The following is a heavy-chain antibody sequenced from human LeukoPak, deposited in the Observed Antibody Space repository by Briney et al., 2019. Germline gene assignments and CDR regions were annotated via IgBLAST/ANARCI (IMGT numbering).Heavy chain of an antibody. Sequence: AAETLSLTCTVYAGSISIHYGSWIRQPPGKGMEWIGYIYYSGRPTISPSLKSRDTISVDTSKNPFSRNLTSVTASDTAVYYCARDRRYCSSTRCYGGGSYYYGMDVWGQGTTVTVSS. CDR3: ARDRRYCSSTRCYGGGSYYYGMDV. CDR1: AGSISIHY. CDR2: IYYSGRP. V-gene: IGHV4-59*11. D-gene: IGHD2-2*01. J-gene: IGHJ6*02.